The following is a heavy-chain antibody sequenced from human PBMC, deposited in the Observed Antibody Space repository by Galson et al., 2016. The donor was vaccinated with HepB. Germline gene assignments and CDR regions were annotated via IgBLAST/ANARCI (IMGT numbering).Heavy chain of an antibody. D-gene: IGHD3-10*01. Sequence: SLRLSCAASGFTFDDYTMHWVRQSPGKGLEWVSLISWDGRSPSYADSVKGRFTISRDNTKNFLYLQMNSLRTEDPALYFCGKDWGSLWESSGKGMDVWGRGTTVTVSS. CDR2: ISWDGRSP. J-gene: IGHJ6*02. V-gene: IGHV3-43*01. CDR3: GKDWGSLWESSGKGMDV. CDR1: GFTFDDYT.